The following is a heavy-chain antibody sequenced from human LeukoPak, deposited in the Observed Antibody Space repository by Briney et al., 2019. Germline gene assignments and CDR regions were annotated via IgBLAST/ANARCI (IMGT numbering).Heavy chain of an antibody. CDR1: GFTLSTYD. Sequence: QPGGSLRLSCAASGFTLSTYDMHWVRQPTGEGLEWVSIIYRAGDTYYPGSVKGRFTISRDNAKNSLYLQMNSLRAEDTAVYYCAKTGDTAMVQDYWGQGTLVTVSS. CDR3: AKTGDTAMVQDY. V-gene: IGHV3-13*01. D-gene: IGHD5-18*01. J-gene: IGHJ4*02. CDR2: IYRAGDT.